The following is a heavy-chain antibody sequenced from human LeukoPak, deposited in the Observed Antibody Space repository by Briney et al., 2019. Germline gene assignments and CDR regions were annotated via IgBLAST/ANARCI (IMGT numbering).Heavy chain of an antibody. Sequence: GGSLRLSCAATGFAFSNYWLHWVRQAPGKGLVWVARINTHGSSTNYADSVKGRFTISRDNAKNTLYLQMTSLSAEDTAVYYALAGYYYYYMDVWGKGTTVTVSS. CDR3: LAGYYYYYMDV. CDR2: INTHGSST. J-gene: IGHJ6*03. D-gene: IGHD6-13*01. V-gene: IGHV3-74*01. CDR1: GFAFSNYW.